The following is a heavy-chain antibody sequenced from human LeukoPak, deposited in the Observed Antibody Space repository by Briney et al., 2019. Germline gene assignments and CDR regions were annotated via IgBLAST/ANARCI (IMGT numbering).Heavy chain of an antibody. V-gene: IGHV4-59*01. Sequence: SETLSLTCTVSGGSISGYYWSWIRQPPGKGLELIGYIYSTGITDYNPSLTSRVTISVDTSKNQFSLKLGSVTAADTAVYYCARFIGSSGYYDYWGHGTLVTVPS. D-gene: IGHD3-22*01. CDR2: IYSTGIT. J-gene: IGHJ4*01. CDR1: GGSISGYY. CDR3: ARFIGSSGYYDY.